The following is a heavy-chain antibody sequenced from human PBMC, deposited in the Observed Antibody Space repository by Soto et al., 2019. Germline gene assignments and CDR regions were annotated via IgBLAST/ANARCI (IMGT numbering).Heavy chain of an antibody. D-gene: IGHD2-15*01. CDR2: IKSKTDGGTT. V-gene: IGHV3-15*01. CDR1: GFTFSNAW. Sequence: GGSLRLSCAASGFTFSNAWMSWVRQAPGKGLEWVGRIKSKTDGGTTDYAAPVKGRFTISRDDSKNTLYLQMNSLKTEDTAVYYCTTLAAYYYYMDVWGKGTTVTVSS. J-gene: IGHJ6*03. CDR3: TTLAAYYYYMDV.